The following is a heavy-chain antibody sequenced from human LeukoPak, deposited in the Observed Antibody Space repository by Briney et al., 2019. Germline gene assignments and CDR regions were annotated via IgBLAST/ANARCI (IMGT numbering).Heavy chain of an antibody. J-gene: IGHJ6*01. CDR1: GFTFSSYG. CDR3: AREVAPLYLHYGMDV. V-gene: IGHV3-33*01. Sequence: AGSLRFSCAASGFTFSSYGLHWVRQAPGKGLEWVAVTWYNGRNNYYAASEKGRFTIPRDDSETTVYVLMNSLRAEDTAVYYCAREVAPLYLHYGMDVWGEGTTVTVSS. CDR2: TWYNGRNN. D-gene: IGHD2-21*01.